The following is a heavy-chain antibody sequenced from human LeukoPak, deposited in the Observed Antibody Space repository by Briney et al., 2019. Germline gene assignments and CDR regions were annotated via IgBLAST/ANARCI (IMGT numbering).Heavy chain of an antibody. CDR2: ISGSGDST. J-gene: IGHJ4*02. D-gene: IGHD3-10*01. CDR1: GFTFSSYW. CDR3: TKWSGFGDD. V-gene: IGHV3-23*01. Sequence: LAGGSLRLSYAASGFTFSSYWMSWVRQAPGKGLEWVSGISGSGDSTFYADSVKGRFTISRDNSRNTLYLQMSSLRPEDTAVYYCTKWSGFGDDWGQGTLVTVSS.